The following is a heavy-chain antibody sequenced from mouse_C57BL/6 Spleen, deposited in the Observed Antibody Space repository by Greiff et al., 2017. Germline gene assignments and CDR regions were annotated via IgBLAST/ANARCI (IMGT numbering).Heavy chain of an antibody. CDR2: IYPGDGDT. V-gene: IGHV1-82*01. Sequence: VRVVESGPELVKPGASVKISCKASGYAFSSPWMNWVKQRPGKGLEWIGRIYPGDGDTNYNGKFKGKATLTADKSSSTAYMQISSLTSEDSAVYFCARDDYGGYYYAMDYWGQGTSVTVSS. CDR3: ARDDYGGYYYAMDY. CDR1: GYAFSSPW. D-gene: IGHD2-4*01. J-gene: IGHJ4*01.